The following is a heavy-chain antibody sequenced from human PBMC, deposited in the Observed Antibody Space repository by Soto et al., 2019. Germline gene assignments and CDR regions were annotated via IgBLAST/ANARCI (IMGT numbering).Heavy chain of an antibody. D-gene: IGHD2-21*02. Sequence: GGSLRLSCAASGFTFSSYAMHWVRQAPGKGLEWVAVISYDGSNKYYADSVKGRFTISRDNSKNTLYLQMNSLRAEDTAVYYCARDIYCGGDCTSGAFDIWGQGTMVTVS. J-gene: IGHJ3*02. CDR1: GFTFSSYA. V-gene: IGHV3-30-3*01. CDR3: ARDIYCGGDCTSGAFDI. CDR2: ISYDGSNK.